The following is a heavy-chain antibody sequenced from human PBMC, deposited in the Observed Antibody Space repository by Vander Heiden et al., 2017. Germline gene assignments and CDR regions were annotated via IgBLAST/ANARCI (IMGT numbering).Heavy chain of an antibody. Sequence: EVQLVEPGGGLAKPGESLRLSCAASGFPFANAWLSWVRQAPGKGLEWVGRIKSNTDAGTTDYAAPVKGRFTISRDDSKNKLYLQMHSLKIEDTAVYYCSSPIAAAGPYYGMDVWGQGTTVTVSS. D-gene: IGHD6-13*01. CDR1: GFPFANAW. J-gene: IGHJ6*02. CDR2: IKSNTDAGTT. V-gene: IGHV3-15*01. CDR3: SSPIAAAGPYYGMDV.